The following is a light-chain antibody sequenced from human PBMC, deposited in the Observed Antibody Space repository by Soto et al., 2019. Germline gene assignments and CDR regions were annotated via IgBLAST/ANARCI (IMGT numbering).Light chain of an antibody. Sequence: DIQMTQSPSSLSASVGDRVTITCQASQDISNYLNWYQQKPGKAPKLLIYDASNLETGVPSRFSGSGSGTDFTFTIRSLQHEDIEPSYCHQYDNLPPVTFGQGTRLEIK. V-gene: IGKV1-33*01. CDR3: HQYDNLPPVT. CDR1: QDISNY. CDR2: DAS. J-gene: IGKJ5*01.